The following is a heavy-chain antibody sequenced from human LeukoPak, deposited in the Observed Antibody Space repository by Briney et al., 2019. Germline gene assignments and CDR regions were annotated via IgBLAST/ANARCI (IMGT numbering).Heavy chain of an antibody. V-gene: IGHV4-59*01. Sequence: SETLSLTCTVSGGSISSYYWSWIRQPPGMGLEWIGYIYYSGSTNYNPSLKSRVTISVDTSKNQFSLKLSSVTAADTAVYYCARDRSGYDSHYYYYGMDVWGQGTTVTVSS. J-gene: IGHJ6*02. D-gene: IGHD5-12*01. CDR3: ARDRSGYDSHYYYYGMDV. CDR1: GGSISSYY. CDR2: IYYSGST.